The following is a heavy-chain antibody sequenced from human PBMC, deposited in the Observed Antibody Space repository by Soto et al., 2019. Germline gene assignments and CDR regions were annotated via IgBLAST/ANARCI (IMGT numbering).Heavy chain of an antibody. J-gene: IGHJ6*02. D-gene: IGHD3-22*01. CDR2: IYYSGNT. CDR3: ASRLGYDSSGYFPMDV. Sequence: PSETLSLTCTVSGGSISNDDFYLRWIRQHPGKGLEWIGYIYYSGNTYYNPSLKSRVTILVDTSKNQFSLKLSSVTAADTAVYYCASRLGYDSSGYFPMDVWGQGTTVTAP. CDR1: GGSISNDDFY. V-gene: IGHV4-31*03.